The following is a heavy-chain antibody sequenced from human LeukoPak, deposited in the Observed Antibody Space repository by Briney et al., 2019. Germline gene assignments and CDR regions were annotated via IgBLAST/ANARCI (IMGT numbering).Heavy chain of an antibody. V-gene: IGHV1-3*01. CDR2: INPGNGNT. CDR1: GDTFTSYA. Sequence: ASVKVSCKASGDTFTSYARHWVRQAPGQRLEWIGWINPGNGNTKYSQKFQGRVTITRDTSASTAYMELSSLRSEDTAVYYCARVIYGDYGVAYWGQGTLVTVSS. CDR3: ARVIYGDYGVAY. D-gene: IGHD4-17*01. J-gene: IGHJ4*02.